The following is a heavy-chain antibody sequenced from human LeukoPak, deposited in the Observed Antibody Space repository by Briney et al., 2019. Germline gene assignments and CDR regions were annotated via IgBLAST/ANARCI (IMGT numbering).Heavy chain of an antibody. D-gene: IGHD3/OR15-3a*01. Sequence: GGSLRLSCAASGFTFSSYEMNWVRQAPGKGLEWVSYISSSGSTIYYADSVKGRFTIARDNSKNTLYLQMNSLRTDDTAVYYCARVGLVLWWDRPNQDLNDAFDIWGQGTLVTVSS. CDR2: ISSSGSTI. J-gene: IGHJ3*02. V-gene: IGHV3-48*03. CDR1: GFTFSSYE. CDR3: ARVGLVLWWDRPNQDLNDAFDI.